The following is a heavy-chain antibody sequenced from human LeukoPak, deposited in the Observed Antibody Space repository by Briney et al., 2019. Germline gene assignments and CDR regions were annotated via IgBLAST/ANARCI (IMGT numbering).Heavy chain of an antibody. CDR3: ARAQGGYCSTSCYWFPITFDP. V-gene: IGHV4-59*01. CDR1: GGSISSYY. D-gene: IGHD2-2*01. CDR2: IYYSGST. J-gene: IGHJ5*02. Sequence: PSETLSLTCTVSGGSISSYYWSWIRQPPGKGLEWIGYIYYSGSTNYNPSLKSRVTISVDTSKNQFSLKLSSVTAADTAVYYCARAQGGYCSTSCYWFPITFDPWGQGTLVTVSS.